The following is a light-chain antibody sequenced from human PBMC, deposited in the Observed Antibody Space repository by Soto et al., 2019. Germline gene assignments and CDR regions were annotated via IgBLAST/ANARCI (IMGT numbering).Light chain of an antibody. J-gene: IGKJ2*01. Sequence: VLPQSPDTLSLSPGDRATLSCRASQSVRSTFFAWDQQKPGQAPRLLIYGASNRAAGIPERFSGSASGTEFTLTISRREPDDSAVYYCQQYHDSPMNTFGQGTKLQIK. CDR1: QSVRSTF. CDR2: GAS. CDR3: QQYHDSPMNT. V-gene: IGKV3-20*01.